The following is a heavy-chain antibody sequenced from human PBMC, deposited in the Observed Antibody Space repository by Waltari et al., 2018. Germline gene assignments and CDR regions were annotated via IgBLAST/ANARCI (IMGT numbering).Heavy chain of an antibody. Sequence: EVQLVESGGGLVQPGGSLRLSCAASGFTFRSYERHWVRQAPGKGLEWVSYISSSGSTMYYADSVRGRFTISRDNAKNSLYLQVNSLRVEDTAVYYCARRYCSSSSCTIDYWGQGTLVTVSS. CDR1: GFTFRSYE. CDR2: ISSSGSTM. J-gene: IGHJ4*02. CDR3: ARRYCSSSSCTIDY. V-gene: IGHV3-48*03. D-gene: IGHD2-2*01.